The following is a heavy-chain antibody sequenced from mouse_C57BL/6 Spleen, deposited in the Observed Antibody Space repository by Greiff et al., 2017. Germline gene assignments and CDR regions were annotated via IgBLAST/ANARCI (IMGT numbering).Heavy chain of an antibody. D-gene: IGHD1-1*01. V-gene: IGHV1-80*01. CDR3: ARGLGYGSSLDY. J-gene: IGHJ2*01. Sequence: QVQLKESGAELVKPGASVKISCKASGYAFSSYWMNWVKQRPGKGLEWIGQIYPGDGDTNYNGKFKGKATLTADKSSSTAYMQLSSLTSEDSAVYFCARGLGYGSSLDYWGQGTTLTVSS. CDR1: GYAFSSYW. CDR2: IYPGDGDT.